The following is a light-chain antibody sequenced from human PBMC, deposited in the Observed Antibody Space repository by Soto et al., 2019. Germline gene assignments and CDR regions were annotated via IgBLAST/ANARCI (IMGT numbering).Light chain of an antibody. CDR3: QQYGYSPRT. Sequence: EIVMTQSPGTLSLSPGETATLSCRASQTVTSYFAWYQQKPGQAPRLLIYGASSRATGIPDRFSGSGSGTDFTLTISGLEPEDFAVDYCQQYGYSPRTFGQGTKVEIK. V-gene: IGKV3-20*01. J-gene: IGKJ1*01. CDR1: QTVTSY. CDR2: GAS.